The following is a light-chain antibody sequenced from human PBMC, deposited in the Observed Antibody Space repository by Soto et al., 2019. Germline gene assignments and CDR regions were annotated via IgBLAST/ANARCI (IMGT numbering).Light chain of an antibody. CDR2: AAS. CDR1: QSISRY. Sequence: IQITESPSSLSASVVDRVTITCLASQSISRYLNWYQQKQGKAPKLLIYAASSLQSGVPSRFSGSGSGTDLALTISSLQPEDVATYYCQKYNSAPLTFGGGTKVDI. J-gene: IGKJ4*01. V-gene: IGKV1-39*01. CDR3: QKYNSAPLT.